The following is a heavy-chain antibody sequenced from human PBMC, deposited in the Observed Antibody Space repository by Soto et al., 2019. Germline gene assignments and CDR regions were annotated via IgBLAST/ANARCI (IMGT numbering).Heavy chain of an antibody. CDR3: ASNNYYDIGYYDL. CDR1: GGSISSGGYS. J-gene: IGHJ2*01. Sequence: PSETLSLTCAVSGGSISSGGYSWSWIRQPPGKGLEWIGYIYHSGSTYYNPSLKSRVTISVDRSKNQFSLKLSSVTAADTAVYYCASNNYYDIGYYDLWGRGTLVTVSS. D-gene: IGHD3-22*01. V-gene: IGHV4-30-2*01. CDR2: IYHSGST.